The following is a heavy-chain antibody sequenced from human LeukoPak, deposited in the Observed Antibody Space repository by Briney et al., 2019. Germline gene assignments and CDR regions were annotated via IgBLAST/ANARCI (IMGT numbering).Heavy chain of an antibody. V-gene: IGHV1-8*01. D-gene: IGHD3-22*01. CDR3: ARLSQTLAYYSNGGYYYLGY. CDR1: RYTFTSYD. CDR2: MNPNTGRT. Sequence: ASVKVSCKASRYTFTSYDINWVRQAAGQGLEWMGWMNPNTGRTGFAQKFQGRLTMTRDTSISTAYMELSSLRSEDTGVYYCARLSQTLAYYSNGGYYYLGYWGQGTPVTVSS. J-gene: IGHJ4*02.